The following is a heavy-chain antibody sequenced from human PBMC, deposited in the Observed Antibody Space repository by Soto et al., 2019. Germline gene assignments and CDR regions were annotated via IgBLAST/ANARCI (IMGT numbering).Heavy chain of an antibody. J-gene: IGHJ4*02. CDR2: ISYDGSNK. Sequence: QVQLVESGGGVVQPGRSLRLSCAVSGLTFRSYGMHWVRQAPGKGLVWVAVISYDGSNKYYADSVKGRFTISRDNSKNTLYLQMNSLRAEDTAVYYCAKDLAGDFWSGSHGFDFWGQGTLVTVSS. V-gene: IGHV3-30*18. CDR1: GLTFRSYG. CDR3: AKDLAGDFWSGSHGFDF. D-gene: IGHD3-3*01.